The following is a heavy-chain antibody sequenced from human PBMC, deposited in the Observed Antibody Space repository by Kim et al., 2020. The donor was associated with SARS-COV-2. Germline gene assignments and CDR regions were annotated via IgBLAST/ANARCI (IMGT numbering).Heavy chain of an antibody. CDR2: LFYTGGT. J-gene: IGHJ4*02. V-gene: IGHV4-59*01. Sequence: SETLSLTCTVSGASISGYYWSWMRQPPGKGLEWIGYLFYTGGTNYNPSLKSRVTISVDTSKNQFSLKLDSVTAADTAVYYCAKGEGRTGSDYWGPGTLVTVSS. CDR1: GASISGYY. CDR3: AKGEGRTGSDY. D-gene: IGHD3-9*01.